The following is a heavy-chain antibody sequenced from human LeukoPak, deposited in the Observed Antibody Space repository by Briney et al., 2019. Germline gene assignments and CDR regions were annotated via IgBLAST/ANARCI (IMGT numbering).Heavy chain of an antibody. CDR1: GYTFTGYY. V-gene: IGHV1-2*02. D-gene: IGHD3-22*01. CDR2: INPNSGGT. Sequence: GASVKVSCKASGYTFTGYYMHWVRQAPGQGLEWMGWINPNSGGTNYAQKFQGRVTMTRDTSISTAYMELSSLRSEDTAVYYCAREERGARYYYDSSGYYLGAFDIWGQGTMVTVSS. J-gene: IGHJ3*02. CDR3: AREERGARYYYDSSGYYLGAFDI.